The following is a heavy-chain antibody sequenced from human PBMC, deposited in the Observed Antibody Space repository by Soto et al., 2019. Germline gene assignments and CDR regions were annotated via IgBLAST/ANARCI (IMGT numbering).Heavy chain of an antibody. V-gene: IGHV1-46*01. CDR1: VYTFTSNW. CDR2: INPSGGST. Sequence: ASVKASCKESVYTFTSNWRHWVIHAPGQGIEWMGIINPSGGSTSYAQKFQGRVTMTRDTSTSTAYMELRSLRSDDTAVYYCAISHPYDDYDILPGYCIPGAFDTWGQGTMDSVSS. CDR3: AISHPYDDYDILPGYCIPGAFDT. J-gene: IGHJ3*02. D-gene: IGHD3-9*01.